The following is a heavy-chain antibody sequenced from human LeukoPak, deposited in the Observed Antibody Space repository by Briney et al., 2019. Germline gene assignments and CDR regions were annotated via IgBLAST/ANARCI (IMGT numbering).Heavy chain of an antibody. CDR1: GFTFSSYA. Sequence: PGGSLRLSCAASGFTFSSYAMSWVRQAPGRGLEWVSAISGSGGSTYYADSVKGRFTISRDNSKNTLYLQMNSLGAEDTAVYYCARDFNYGSGSNYYYYMDVWGKGTTVTVSS. V-gene: IGHV3-23*01. J-gene: IGHJ6*03. CDR2: ISGSGGST. D-gene: IGHD3-10*01. CDR3: ARDFNYGSGSNYYYYMDV.